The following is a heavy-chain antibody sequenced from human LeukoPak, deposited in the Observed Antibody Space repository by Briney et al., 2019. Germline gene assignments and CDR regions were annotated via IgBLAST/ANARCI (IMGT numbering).Heavy chain of an antibody. CDR1: GESFGGYY. CDR2: INHFGTA. D-gene: IGHD2-21*02. Sequence: SGTLSLTCAVDGESFGGYYWTWIRQSPRKGLEWIGEINHFGTANYNPSLKSRITLSVDTSKRQFSLSLKSVTAADAAIYYCARGGNVLVVTQKKKKPFDYWGQGTLVAVYS. CDR3: ARGGNVLVVTQKKKKPFDY. V-gene: IGHV4-34*01. J-gene: IGHJ4*02.